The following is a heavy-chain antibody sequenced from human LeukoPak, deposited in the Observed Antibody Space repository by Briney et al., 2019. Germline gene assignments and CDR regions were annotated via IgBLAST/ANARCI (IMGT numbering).Heavy chain of an antibody. J-gene: IGHJ5*02. D-gene: IGHD4-17*01. Sequence: GGSLRLSCAASGFTFSSYTMHWVRQAPGKGLEWVSSISSSGSYIYYADSLKGRFTISRDNAKDSLYLQMNSLRAEDTAVYYCARDIYETTVTTRFDPWGQGTLVTVSS. V-gene: IGHV3-21*01. CDR1: GFTFSSYT. CDR2: ISSSGSYI. CDR3: ARDIYETTVTTRFDP.